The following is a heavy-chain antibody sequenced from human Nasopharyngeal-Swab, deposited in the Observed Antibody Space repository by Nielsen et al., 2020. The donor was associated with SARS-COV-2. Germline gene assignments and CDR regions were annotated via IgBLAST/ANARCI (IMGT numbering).Heavy chain of an antibody. J-gene: IGHJ3*02. CDR2: MNPNSGNT. V-gene: IGHV1-8*01. D-gene: IGHD1-26*01. CDR1: GYTFTSYD. CDR3: ATVRTGSYGGDAFDI. Sequence: ASVQVSCKASGYTFTSYDFNWVRQASGQGLEWVGWMNPNSGNTGYAQKFQGRVTMTEDTSTDTAYMELSSLRSEDTAVYYCATVRTGSYGGDAFDIWGQGTMVTVSS.